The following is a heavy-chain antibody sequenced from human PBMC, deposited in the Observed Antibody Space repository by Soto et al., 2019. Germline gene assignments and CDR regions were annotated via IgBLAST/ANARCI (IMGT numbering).Heavy chain of an antibody. J-gene: IGHJ4*02. D-gene: IGHD6-6*01. CDR1: GASVSSSSNY. CDR2: VHNGGST. Sequence: QLQLQESGPGLVKPSETLSLTCTVSGASVSSSSNYWGWIRQPPGQGLEWIGSVHNGGSTYYSPSLKSRVTISADTSKNQFSLNLSSVTAADTAVYYCARGLSSPSATGVWGQGTLVTVSS. V-gene: IGHV4-39*01. CDR3: ARGLSSPSATGV.